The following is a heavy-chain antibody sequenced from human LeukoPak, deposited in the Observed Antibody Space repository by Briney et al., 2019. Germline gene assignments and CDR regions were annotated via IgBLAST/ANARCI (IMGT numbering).Heavy chain of an antibody. CDR3: TRGRYSSGWYEQDAFDI. J-gene: IGHJ3*02. CDR2: INWNGGST. Sequence: PGGSLRLSCAASGFTFDDYGMSWVRQAPGKGLDWVSGINWNGGSTGYVDSVKGRFTISRDNAKNSLYLQMNSLRAEDTASYHCTRGRYSSGWYEQDAFDIWGQGTMVTVSS. D-gene: IGHD6-19*01. CDR1: GFTFDDYG. V-gene: IGHV3-20*01.